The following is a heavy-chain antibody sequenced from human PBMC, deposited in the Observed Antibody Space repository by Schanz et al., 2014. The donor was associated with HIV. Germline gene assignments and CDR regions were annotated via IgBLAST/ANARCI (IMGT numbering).Heavy chain of an antibody. CDR2: INAILGTA. D-gene: IGHD3-3*01. V-gene: IGHV1-69*06. Sequence: QVLLVQSGAEVKKPGSSVKVSCKVSGGSFSNYAISWVRQARGQGLEWMGGINAILGTANYAQKFQGRVSMTADTSTSTVYMELRSLRSEDTAVYYCARDLGGDFWSSQGGLDPWGQGTLVTVSS. CDR3: ARDLGGDFWSSQGGLDP. CDR1: GGSFSNYA. J-gene: IGHJ5*02.